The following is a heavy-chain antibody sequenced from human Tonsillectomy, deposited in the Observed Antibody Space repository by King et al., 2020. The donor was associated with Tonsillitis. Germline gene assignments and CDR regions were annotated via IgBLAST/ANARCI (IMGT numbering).Heavy chain of an antibody. D-gene: IGHD6-19*01. Sequence: VQLVESGGGVVQPGRSLRLCCAASGFTLSSYGMHWVRQAPGKGLEWVAVIWYDGSNKYYADSLKGRFTISRDNSKNTLYLQMNSLRAEDTAVYYGARDWRRAVAASGAFDIWGQGTMVTVSS. CDR3: ARDWRRAVAASGAFDI. CDR2: IWYDGSNK. V-gene: IGHV3-33*08. J-gene: IGHJ3*02. CDR1: GFTLSSYG.